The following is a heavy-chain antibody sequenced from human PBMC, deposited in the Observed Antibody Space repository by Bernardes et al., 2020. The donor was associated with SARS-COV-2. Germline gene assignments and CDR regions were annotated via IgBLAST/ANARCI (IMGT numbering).Heavy chain of an antibody. CDR3: ARGSKAAGLYWGSQKKMYDFDS. D-gene: IGHD3-16*01. CDR1: GFTFSTYW. J-gene: IGHJ4*02. V-gene: IGHV3-74*01. Sequence: GGSLRLSCAASGFTFSTYWMHWVRQAPGKGLVWVSHINSDGGSPTSMDSVKGRLTISRDNAKNTLYLQMNSLRVEDTGVYYCARGSKAAGLYWGSQKKMYDFDSSGLGTLVTVAS. CDR2: INSDGGSP.